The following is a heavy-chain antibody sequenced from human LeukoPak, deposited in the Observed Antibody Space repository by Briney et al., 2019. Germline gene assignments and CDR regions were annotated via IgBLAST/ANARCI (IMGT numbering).Heavy chain of an antibody. CDR1: GFTFSDYY. J-gene: IGHJ3*02. CDR3: ARDSTLPAARDAFDI. V-gene: IGHV3-11*04. D-gene: IGHD2-2*01. Sequence: PGGSLRLSCVASGFTFSDYYMSWIRQAPGKGLEWVSYISSSGSTIYYADSVKGRFTISRDNAKNSLYLQMNSLRAEDTAVYYCARDSTLPAARDAFDIWGQGTMVTVSS. CDR2: ISSSGSTI.